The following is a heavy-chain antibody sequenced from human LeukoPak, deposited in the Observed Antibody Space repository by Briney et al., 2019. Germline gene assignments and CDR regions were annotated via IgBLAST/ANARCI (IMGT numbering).Heavy chain of an antibody. CDR1: GYTFTGYY. J-gene: IGHJ4*02. Sequence: ASVKVSCKASGYTFTGYYMHWVRQAPGQGLEWMGWINPNSGGTNYAQKFQGRVTMTRDTSISTAYMELSRLRCDDTAVYYCAREDGSGSQPLDYSGQGTLVTVSS. D-gene: IGHD3-10*01. V-gene: IGHV1-2*02. CDR3: AREDGSGSQPLDY. CDR2: INPNSGGT.